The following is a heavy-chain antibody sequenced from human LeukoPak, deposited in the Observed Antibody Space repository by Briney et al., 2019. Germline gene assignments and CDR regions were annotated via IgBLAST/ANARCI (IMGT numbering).Heavy chain of an antibody. Sequence: SETLSLTCTVSGGSISSYYWSWIRQPPGKGLEWIGYIYYSGSTNYNPSLKSRVTISVDTSKNQFSLKLSSVTAADTAVYYCARVGNYYDSSGYLDYWGQETLLTVSS. J-gene: IGHJ4*02. CDR1: GGSISSYY. CDR3: ARVGNYYDSSGYLDY. CDR2: IYYSGST. V-gene: IGHV4-59*01. D-gene: IGHD3-22*01.